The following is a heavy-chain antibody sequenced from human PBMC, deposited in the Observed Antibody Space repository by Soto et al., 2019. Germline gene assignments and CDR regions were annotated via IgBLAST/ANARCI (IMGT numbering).Heavy chain of an antibody. J-gene: IGHJ5*02. Sequence: QVQLVQSGAEVKKPGASVKVSCQASGYAFSNNDISWVRQGTGQALEWMGWMNPNSGNGGYAQKFQGRVTMTRDSATSTAYMEPSILTSDDSAIYYCGIMATFGTLNWFDTWGQGTLVTFSS. V-gene: IGHV1-8*01. CDR1: GYAFSNND. CDR3: GIMATFGTLNWFDT. D-gene: IGHD2-8*01. CDR2: MNPNSGNG.